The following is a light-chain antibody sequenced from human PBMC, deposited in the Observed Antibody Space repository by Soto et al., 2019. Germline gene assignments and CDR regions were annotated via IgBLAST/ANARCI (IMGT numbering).Light chain of an antibody. V-gene: IGLV1-40*01. J-gene: IGLJ3*02. CDR2: GNS. CDR1: SSNIGAGYD. Sequence: QSVLTQPPSVSGAPGQRVTISCTGSSSNIGAGYDVHWYQQLPGTAPKLLIYGNSNRPSWVPDRFCGSNPPTSASLAISGLQAEDRPDYYCQSYDSSLSGWVLGGGTKVTVL. CDR3: QSYDSSLSGWV.